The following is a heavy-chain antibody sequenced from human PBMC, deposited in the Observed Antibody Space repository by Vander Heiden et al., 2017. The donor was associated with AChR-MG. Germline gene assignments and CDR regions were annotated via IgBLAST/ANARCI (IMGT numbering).Heavy chain of an antibody. CDR2: ISGSGTTI. J-gene: IGHJ4*02. Sequence: QVQLVVAGGGLVKPGGSLSCSLHAPGFPFSDYYMSWIRQTPGKGLEWVSYISGSGTTIYYADSVRGRFTSSRDNAKNSLYLQMNSLKAEDTAVYYCARQRGTRARVDYWGQGNLLTVSS. V-gene: IGHV3-11*01. CDR3: ARQRGTRARVDY. CDR1: GFPFSDYY. D-gene: IGHD1-7*01.